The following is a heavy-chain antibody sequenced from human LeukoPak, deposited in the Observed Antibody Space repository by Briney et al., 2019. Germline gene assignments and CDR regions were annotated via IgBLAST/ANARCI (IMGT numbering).Heavy chain of an antibody. CDR1: GYTFTSYA. CDR3: ARDFNGYSYGYDS. V-gene: IGHV1-69*04. Sequence: GASVKVSCKASGYTFTSYAISWVRQAPGQGLEWMGRIIPILGIANYAQKFQGRVTITADKSTSTAYMELSSLRSEDTAVYYCARDFNGYSYGYDSWGQGTLVTVSS. J-gene: IGHJ5*01. CDR2: IIPILGIA. D-gene: IGHD5-18*01.